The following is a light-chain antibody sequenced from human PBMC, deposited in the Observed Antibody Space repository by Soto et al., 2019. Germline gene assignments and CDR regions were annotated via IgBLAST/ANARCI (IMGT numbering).Light chain of an antibody. CDR2: GAS. CDR3: QQRSNWPPVT. Sequence: EIVLTQSPGTLSLSPGERATLSCRASQSISGNYLAWYQQKPGQAPRLLIYGASNRATGIPERFSGSGSGTDFTLAISSLEPEDFAVYYCQQRSNWPPVTFGGGTKVEIK. CDR1: QSISGNY. J-gene: IGKJ4*01. V-gene: IGKV3D-20*02.